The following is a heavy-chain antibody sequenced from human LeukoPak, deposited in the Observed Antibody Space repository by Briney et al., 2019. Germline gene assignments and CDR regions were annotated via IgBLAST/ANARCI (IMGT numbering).Heavy chain of an antibody. CDR2: IKQDESEK. D-gene: IGHD3-9*01. CDR3: ARGLTGYYIVDY. CDR1: GFTFSSYW. J-gene: IGHJ4*02. Sequence: AGTLRLTCTASGFTFSSYWMSWVRQAPGKGLEWVANIKQDESEKYYADSVKGRFTNSRDNAKNSLYLEMNSLRAEDTAGYYCARGLTGYYIVDYWGQGTLVTVSS. V-gene: IGHV3-7*01.